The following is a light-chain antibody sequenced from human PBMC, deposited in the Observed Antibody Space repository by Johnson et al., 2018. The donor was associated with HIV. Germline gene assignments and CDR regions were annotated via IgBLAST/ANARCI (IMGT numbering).Light chain of an antibody. J-gene: IGLJ1*01. Sequence: QSVLTQPPSVSAAPGQKVTISCSGSSSNIGNNYVSWYQQLPGTAPKLLIYENNKRPSGIPDRFSGSKSGTSATLGITGLQTGDEADYYCGTWDSRLNAYVFAAGTKVTVL. CDR3: GTWDSRLNAYV. CDR2: ENN. V-gene: IGLV1-51*02. CDR1: SSNIGNNY.